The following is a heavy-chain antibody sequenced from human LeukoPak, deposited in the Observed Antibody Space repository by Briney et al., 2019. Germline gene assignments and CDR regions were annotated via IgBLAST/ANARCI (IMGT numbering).Heavy chain of an antibody. Sequence: GGSLRLSCTASGFTFSTYNMNWVCQAPGKGLEWVSYISSSTTTISYADSVKGRFTISRDNAKNSLYLQMNSLRVEDTAVYYCASYTPVPGTRGLQYWGQGALVTVSS. V-gene: IGHV3-48*04. CDR3: ASYTPVPGTRGLQY. D-gene: IGHD6-19*01. J-gene: IGHJ4*02. CDR1: GFTFSTYN. CDR2: ISSSTTTI.